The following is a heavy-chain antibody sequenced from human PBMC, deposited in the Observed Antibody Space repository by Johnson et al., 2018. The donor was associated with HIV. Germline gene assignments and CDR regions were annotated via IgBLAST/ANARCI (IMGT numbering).Heavy chain of an antibody. J-gene: IGHJ3*02. CDR3: ARDSTPWGGEHVGYAFDI. D-gene: IGHD4-17*01. CDR2: IRYDGSDK. V-gene: IGHV3-30*02. CDR1: GFSFSDYY. Sequence: QVQLVESGGGVVQPGRSLRLSCAASGFSFSDYYMSWIRQAPGKGLEWVAFIRYDGSDKYYADSVKGRFTISRDNSKNTLYLQMNSLRAEDTAVYYCARDSTPWGGEHVGYAFDIWGQGTMVTVSS.